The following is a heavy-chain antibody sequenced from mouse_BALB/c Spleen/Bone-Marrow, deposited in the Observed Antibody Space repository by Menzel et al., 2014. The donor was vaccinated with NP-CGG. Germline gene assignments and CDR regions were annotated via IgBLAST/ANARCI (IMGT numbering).Heavy chain of an antibody. D-gene: IGHD2-1*01. Sequence: VQLQESGPGLVQPSQRLSITCTVSGFSLTSYGVHWVRQSPGKGLEWLGVIWSGGSTDYNAAFISRLSISKDNSKSQVFFKMNSLQANDTAIYYCARNQGNYVSWFAYWGQGTLVTVSA. CDR2: IWSGGST. CDR1: GFSLTSYG. J-gene: IGHJ3*01. CDR3: ARNQGNYVSWFAY. V-gene: IGHV2-2*02.